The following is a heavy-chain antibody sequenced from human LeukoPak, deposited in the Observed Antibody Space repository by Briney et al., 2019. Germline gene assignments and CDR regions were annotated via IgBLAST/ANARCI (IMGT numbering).Heavy chain of an antibody. Sequence: PGGSLRLSCAASGFTFSSYAMSWVRQAPGKGLEWVSAISGSGGSTYYADSVKGRFTISRDNSKNTLYLQMNSLRAEDTAVYYCAKMLEWSNLYYYYYMDVWGKGTTVTVSS. D-gene: IGHD3-3*01. V-gene: IGHV3-23*01. CDR3: AKMLEWSNLYYYYYMDV. CDR2: ISGSGGST. CDR1: GFTFSSYA. J-gene: IGHJ6*03.